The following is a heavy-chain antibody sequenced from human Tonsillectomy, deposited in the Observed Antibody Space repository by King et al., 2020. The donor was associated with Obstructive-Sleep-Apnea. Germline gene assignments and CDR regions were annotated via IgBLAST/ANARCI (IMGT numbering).Heavy chain of an antibody. J-gene: IGHJ4*02. V-gene: IGHV4-4*02. CDR2: IYQSGST. D-gene: IGHD6-13*01. CDR1: GGSISSTDW. Sequence: VQLQESGPGLVEPSGTLSLTCDVSGGSISSTDWWSWVRQPPGKGLEWIGQIYQSGSTKYNPSLKSRVTISVDKSKKQFSLKLSSVTAADTAVYYCARDPIPALGIYFDYWGQGTLVTVSS. CDR3: ARDPIPALGIYFDY.